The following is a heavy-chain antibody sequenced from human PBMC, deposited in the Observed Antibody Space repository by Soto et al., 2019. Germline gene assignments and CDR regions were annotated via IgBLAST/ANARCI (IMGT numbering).Heavy chain of an antibody. V-gene: IGHV4-31*03. J-gene: IGHJ6*02. CDR1: GGSISSGGYY. Sequence: QVQLQESGPGLVKPSQTLSLTCTVSGGSISSGGYYWSWIRQHPGKGLELIGYIYYSGSTYYNPSLKSRVTTXXEXSXXQCCRKLISVTAAATAVYYCAGVKGTEYYYYGMDVWGQGTTVTVSS. CDR2: IYYSGST. D-gene: IGHD1-1*01. CDR3: AGVKGTEYYYYGMDV.